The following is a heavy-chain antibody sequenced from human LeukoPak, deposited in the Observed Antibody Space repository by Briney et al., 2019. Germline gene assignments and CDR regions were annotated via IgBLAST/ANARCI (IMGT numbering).Heavy chain of an antibody. J-gene: IGHJ4*02. D-gene: IGHD3-16*01. CDR2: IKGDGSST. CDR1: GFTFSSHW. V-gene: IGHV3-74*01. Sequence: PTGGSQRLSCAASGFTFSSHWMHWVRQAPGKGLVWVSRIKGDGSSTSYADSVKGRLTISRDNAKNTVYLQMNSLRGEDTAVYYCARGIPNSYGKDYWGQGTLVTVSS. CDR3: ARGIPNSYGKDY.